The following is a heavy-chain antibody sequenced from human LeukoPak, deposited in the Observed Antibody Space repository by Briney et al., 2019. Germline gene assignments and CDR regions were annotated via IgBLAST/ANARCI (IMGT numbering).Heavy chain of an antibody. D-gene: IGHD5-18*01. V-gene: IGHV3-21*01. CDR2: ISSSSSYI. J-gene: IGHJ4*02. CDR1: GFTFGSYS. Sequence: GGSLRLSCAASGFTFGSYSMNWVRQAPGKGLEWVSSISSSSSYIYYADSVKGRFTISRDNAKNSLYLQMNSLRAEDTAVYYCARVPLGYSYGYFDYWGQGTLVTVSS. CDR3: ARVPLGYSYGYFDY.